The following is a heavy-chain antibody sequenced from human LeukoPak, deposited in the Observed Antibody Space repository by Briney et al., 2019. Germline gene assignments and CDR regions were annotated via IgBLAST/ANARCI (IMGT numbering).Heavy chain of an antibody. CDR3: ARGWYPPPTKIYFDY. CDR2: ISSNGGST. Sequence: GGSLRLSCAASGFTFSSYAMHWVRQAPGKGLEYVSAISSNGGSTYYANSVKGRFTISRDNSKNTLYLQMGSLRAEDMAVYYCARGWYPPPTKIYFDYWGQGTLVTVSS. J-gene: IGHJ4*02. V-gene: IGHV3-64*01. D-gene: IGHD6-13*01. CDR1: GFTFSSYA.